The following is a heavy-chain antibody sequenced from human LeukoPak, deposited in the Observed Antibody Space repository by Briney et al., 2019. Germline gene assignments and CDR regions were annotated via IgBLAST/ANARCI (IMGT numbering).Heavy chain of an antibody. V-gene: IGHV4-34*01. CDR2: INHSGST. J-gene: IGHJ6*03. CDR1: GGSFSGYY. Sequence: SETLSLTCAVYGGSFSGYYWSWIRQPPGKGLEWIGEINHSGSTNYNPSLKSRVTISVDTPKNQFSLKLSSVTAADTAVYYCARGIAAAAAKYYYYYYMDVWGKGTTVTVSS. D-gene: IGHD6-13*01. CDR3: ARGIAAAAAKYYYYYYMDV.